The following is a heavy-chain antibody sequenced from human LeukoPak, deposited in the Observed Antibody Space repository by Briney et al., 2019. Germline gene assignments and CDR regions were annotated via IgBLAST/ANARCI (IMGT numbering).Heavy chain of an antibody. J-gene: IGHJ4*02. Sequence: PGGSLRLSCAVSGFTLIRNGMHWVRQAPGKGLEWVAFIQSDGENKYYADSVKGRLTVSRDTSKNTLFLEMNYLKTEDTATYYCAKDLTMVRGAVTNWGQGTQVTVSS. CDR3: AKDLTMVRGAVTN. D-gene: IGHD3-10*01. V-gene: IGHV3-30*02. CDR2: IQSDGENK. CDR1: GFTLIRNG.